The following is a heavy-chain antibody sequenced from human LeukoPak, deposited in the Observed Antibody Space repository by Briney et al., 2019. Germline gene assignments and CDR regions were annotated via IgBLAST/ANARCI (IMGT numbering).Heavy chain of an antibody. V-gene: IGHV1-18*01. CDR3: ARGVGSAFDI. Sequence: ASVKVSCKTSTYTLITSGVSWVRQAPGQGFEWMGWIRGDNDNTDYAQKFQGRVIMTKDTSTGTAYMELRSLRSDDTALYYCARGVGSAFDIWGQGTMVTVSS. CDR1: TYTLITSG. J-gene: IGHJ3*02. CDR2: IRGDNDNT.